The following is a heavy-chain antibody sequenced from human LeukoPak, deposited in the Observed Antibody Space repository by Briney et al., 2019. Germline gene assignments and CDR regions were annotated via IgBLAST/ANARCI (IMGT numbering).Heavy chain of an antibody. CDR1: GYTFTSYA. V-gene: IGHV7-4-1*02. CDR3: ARSRNWNDGDYYYGMDV. CDR2: INTITGNP. D-gene: IGHD1-20*01. Sequence: ASVKVSCKASGYTFTSYAMNWVRQAPGQGLEWMGWINTITGNPTYAQGFTGRFVFSLDTSVSTAYLQISSLKAEDTAVYYCARSRNWNDGDYYYGMDVWGQGTTVTVSS. J-gene: IGHJ6*02.